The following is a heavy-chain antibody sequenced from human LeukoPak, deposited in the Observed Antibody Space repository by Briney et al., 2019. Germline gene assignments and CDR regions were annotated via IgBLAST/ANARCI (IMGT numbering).Heavy chain of an antibody. CDR2: ISAYNGNT. V-gene: IGHV1-18*01. CDR3: ARTPPSYYYDSSGLGD. CDR1: GYTSTSYC. J-gene: IGHJ4*02. D-gene: IGHD3-22*01. Sequence: ASVKFSCKASGYTSTSYCISWVRQAPGQGIEWMGWISAYNGNTNYAQKLQGRVTMTTDTSTSTAYMELRSLRSDDTAVYYCARTPPSYYYDSSGLGDWGQGTLVSVSS.